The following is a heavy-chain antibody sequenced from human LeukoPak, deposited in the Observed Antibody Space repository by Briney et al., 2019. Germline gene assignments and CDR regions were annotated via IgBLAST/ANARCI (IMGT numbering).Heavy chain of an antibody. J-gene: IGHJ5*02. Sequence: ASVKVSCKVSGYTLTELSMHWVRQAPGKGLEWMGGFDPEDGETIYAQKFQGRITMTEDTSTDTAYMELSSLRSEDTAVYYCARRSGSYYWFDPWGQGTLVTVSS. V-gene: IGHV1-24*01. D-gene: IGHD3-10*01. CDR3: ARRSGSYYWFDP. CDR2: FDPEDGET. CDR1: GYTLTELS.